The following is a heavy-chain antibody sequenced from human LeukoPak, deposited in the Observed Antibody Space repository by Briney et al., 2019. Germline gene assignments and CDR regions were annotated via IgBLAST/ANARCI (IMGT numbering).Heavy chain of an antibody. CDR2: IYHSGST. CDR3: ARGGNTYCSGGSCYSDFDY. Sequence: PSETLSLTCTVSGGSISNYYWSWNRQPPRRGLEWIGYIYHSGSTNYNPSLKSRVTISVDMSKYQFSLKLSSVTAADTAVYYCARGGNTYCSGGSCYSDFDYWGRGSLVTVSS. J-gene: IGHJ4*02. V-gene: IGHV4-59*01. CDR1: GGSISNYY. D-gene: IGHD2-15*01.